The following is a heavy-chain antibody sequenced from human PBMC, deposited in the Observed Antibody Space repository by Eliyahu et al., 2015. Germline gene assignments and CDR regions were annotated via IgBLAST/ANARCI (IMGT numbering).Heavy chain of an antibody. CDR1: GFTFXNAW. D-gene: IGHD1-26*01. Sequence: EVQLVESGGGLVKPGGSLRLSCAASGFTFXNAWXXWXRQAPGKGLGWVGRIKSKTDGGTTDYAAPVKGRFTISRDDSKNTLYLQMNSLKTEDTAVYYCTTDGGVGATRMNYYYGMDVWGQGTTVTVSS. CDR3: TTDGGVGATRMNYYYGMDV. CDR2: IKSKTDGGTT. V-gene: IGHV3-15*01. J-gene: IGHJ6*02.